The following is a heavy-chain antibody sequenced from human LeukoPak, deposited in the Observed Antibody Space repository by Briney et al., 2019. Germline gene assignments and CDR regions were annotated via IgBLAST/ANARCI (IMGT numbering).Heavy chain of an antibody. CDR3: VRDFSLTRLERPFDY. CDR1: GFTFSTYW. Sequence: GGSLRLSCAASGFTFSTYWMTWVRQAPRKGLEWVANINQDGSGKYYVDSVRGRFTISRDNAKNSLYLQMNSLRVEDTAMYYCVRDFSLTRLERPFDYWGQGTLVTASS. D-gene: IGHD1-1*01. J-gene: IGHJ4*02. CDR2: INQDGSGK. V-gene: IGHV3-7*01.